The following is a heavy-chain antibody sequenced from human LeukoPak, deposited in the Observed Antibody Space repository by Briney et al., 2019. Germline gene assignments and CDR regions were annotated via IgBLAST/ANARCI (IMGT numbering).Heavy chain of an antibody. Sequence: SETLSLTCTVSGGSISSSSYYWGWIRQPPGTGLEWIGSIYYSGSTYYNPSLKSRVTISVDTSKNQFSLKLSSVTAADTAVYYCAREVPFSHFDYWGQGTLVTVSS. J-gene: IGHJ4*02. CDR1: GGSISSSSYY. CDR2: IYYSGST. CDR3: AREVPFSHFDY. D-gene: IGHD3-3*02. V-gene: IGHV4-39*07.